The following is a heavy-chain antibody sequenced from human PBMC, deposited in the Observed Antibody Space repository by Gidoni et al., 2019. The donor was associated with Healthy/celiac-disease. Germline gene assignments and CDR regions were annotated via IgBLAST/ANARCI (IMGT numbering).Heavy chain of an antibody. D-gene: IGHD2-21*01. CDR1: GFPFSTYG. CDR2: IWYDGSNK. V-gene: IGHV3-33*01. J-gene: IGHJ4*02. CDR3: ARDYRGGDCYSGDY. Sequence: QVQLVESGGGVVQPGRSLRLSCAASGFPFSTYGMHWVRQAPGKGLEWVAVIWYDGSNKYYADSVKGRFTISRDNSKNTLYLQMNSLRAEDTAVYYCARDYRGGDCYSGDYWGQGTLVTVSS.